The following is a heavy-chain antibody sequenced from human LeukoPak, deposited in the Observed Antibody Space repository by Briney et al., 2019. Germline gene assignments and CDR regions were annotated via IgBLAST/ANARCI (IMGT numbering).Heavy chain of an antibody. CDR3: ARAYCGGDCYNSRGWFDP. CDR1: GFTFSSYS. J-gene: IGHJ5*02. D-gene: IGHD2-21*02. Sequence: GSLRLSCAASGFTFSSYSMNWVRQAPGKGLEWVGSIYHSGSTYYIPSLKSRVTISVDTSKNQFSLKLSSVTAADTAVYYCARAYCGGDCYNSRGWFDPWGQGTLVTVSS. CDR2: IYHSGST. V-gene: IGHV4-38-2*01.